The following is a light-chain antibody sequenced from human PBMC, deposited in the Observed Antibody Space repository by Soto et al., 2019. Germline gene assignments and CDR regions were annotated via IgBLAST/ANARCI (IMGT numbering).Light chain of an antibody. Sequence: DIHLTQSPSTLSASVGDRVTITCRASQSISTYLNWYQHKPGKAPKILIYGASSLQSGVPSRFSGSGSGTDFTLTISRMEPEDFAVYCCQQYGSSPRTFGQGTKGDIK. CDR2: GAS. J-gene: IGKJ1*01. CDR1: QSISTY. V-gene: IGKV1-39*01. CDR3: QQYGSSPRT.